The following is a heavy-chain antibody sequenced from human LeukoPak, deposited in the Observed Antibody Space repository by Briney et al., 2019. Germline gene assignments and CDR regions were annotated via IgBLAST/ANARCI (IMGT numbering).Heavy chain of an antibody. J-gene: IGHJ4*02. CDR3: ASGNYVPHY. Sequence: GGSLRLSCEGSGFSVSNYWMTWVRQAPGKGLEWVANIKQDGSEKNYVDSVKGRFTISRDNAKNSLDLQMNSLRVDDTAVYYCASGNYVPHYWGQGTLGTVSS. V-gene: IGHV3-7*01. CDR2: IKQDGSEK. CDR1: GFSVSNYW. D-gene: IGHD3-10*02.